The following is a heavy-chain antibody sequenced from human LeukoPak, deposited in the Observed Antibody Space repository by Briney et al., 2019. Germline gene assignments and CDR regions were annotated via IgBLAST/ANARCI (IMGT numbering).Heavy chain of an antibody. V-gene: IGHV3-30*02. Sequence: GGSLRLSCAASGFTFRTRCMHWVRQAPGKGLEWVAFIKSDGGEKSYADSVKGRFTISRDNSKNTLYLQMNSLRAEDTAVYYCAKTARIVATMLFDYWGQGTLVTVSS. CDR2: IKSDGGEK. D-gene: IGHD5-12*01. CDR3: AKTARIVATMLFDY. J-gene: IGHJ4*02. CDR1: GFTFRTRC.